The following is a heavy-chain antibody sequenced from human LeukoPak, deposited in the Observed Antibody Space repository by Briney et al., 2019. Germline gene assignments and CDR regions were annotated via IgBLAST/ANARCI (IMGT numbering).Heavy chain of an antibody. J-gene: IGHJ4*02. CDR3: AKDINDYSSHGGFDY. D-gene: IGHD4-11*01. V-gene: IGHV3-9*01. Sequence: GGSLRLSCAASGFTFDDYAMHWVRQAPGKGLEWVSGISWNSGSIGYADSVKGRFTISRDNAKNSLYLQMNSLRAEDTALYYCAKDINDYSSHGGFDYWGQGTLVTVSS. CDR1: GFTFDDYA. CDR2: ISWNSGSI.